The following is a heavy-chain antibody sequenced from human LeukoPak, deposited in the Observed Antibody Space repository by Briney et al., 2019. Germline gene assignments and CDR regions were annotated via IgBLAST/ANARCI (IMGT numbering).Heavy chain of an antibody. CDR1: GFTFSSYG. J-gene: IGHJ5*02. CDR2: IRYDGSNK. V-gene: IGHV3-30*02. CDR3: ASIGYCSSTSCDNWFDP. Sequence: GGSLRLSCAASGFTFSSYGMHWVRQAPGKGLEWVAFIRYDGSNKYYADSVKGRFTISRDNSKNTLYLQMNSLRAGDTAVYYCASIGYCSSTSCDNWFDPWGQGTLVTVSS. D-gene: IGHD2-2*01.